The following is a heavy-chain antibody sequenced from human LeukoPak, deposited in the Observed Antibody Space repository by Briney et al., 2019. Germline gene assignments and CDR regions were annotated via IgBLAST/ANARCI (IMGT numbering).Heavy chain of an antibody. D-gene: IGHD3-9*01. Sequence: SETLSLTCAVYGGSFSGYYWSWVRQPPGKGLEWIGEINHGESTNYNPSLKSRVTISVDTSKNQFSLKLSSVTAADTAVYYCARGGYYDILTGYYNAAYFDYWGQGALVTVSS. CDR1: GGSFSGYY. CDR3: ARGGYYDILTGYYNAAYFDY. V-gene: IGHV4-34*01. J-gene: IGHJ4*02. CDR2: INHGEST.